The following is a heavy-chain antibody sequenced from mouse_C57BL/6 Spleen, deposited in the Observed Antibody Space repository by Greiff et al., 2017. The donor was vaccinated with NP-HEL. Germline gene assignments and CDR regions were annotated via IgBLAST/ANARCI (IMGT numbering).Heavy chain of an antibody. Sequence: QVTLKESGPGILQSSQTLSLTCSFSGFSLSTSGMGVSWIRQPSGKGLEWLAHIYWDDDKRYNPSLKSRLTISKDTSRNQVFLKITSVDTADTATYYCARTYDYDEDWFAYWGQGTLVTVSA. V-gene: IGHV8-12*01. J-gene: IGHJ3*01. CDR1: GFSLSTSGMG. D-gene: IGHD2-4*01. CDR2: IYWDDDK. CDR3: ARTYDYDEDWFAY.